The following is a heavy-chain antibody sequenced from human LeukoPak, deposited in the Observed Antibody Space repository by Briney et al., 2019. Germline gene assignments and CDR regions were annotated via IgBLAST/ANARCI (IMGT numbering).Heavy chain of an antibody. CDR2: IYPGDSDT. CDR3: ARGGVSFFDWLAFDY. CDR1: GYSFTNYW. J-gene: IGHJ4*02. Sequence: GESPKISCKGSGYSFTNYWIGWVRQMPGKGLEWMGIIYPGDSDTRYRLSFQDQVTISADKSITTAYLQWSSLKASDTAMYYCARGGVSFFDWLAFDYWGQGTLVTVSS. V-gene: IGHV5-51*01. D-gene: IGHD3-9*01.